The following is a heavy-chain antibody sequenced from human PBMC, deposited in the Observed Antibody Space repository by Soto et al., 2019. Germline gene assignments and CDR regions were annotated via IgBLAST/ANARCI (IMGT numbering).Heavy chain of an antibody. V-gene: IGHV4-30-4*01. Sequence: SETLSLTCTVSGVSISSGGYYWSWIRQPPGKGLEWIGYIYYSGSTYYNPSLKSRVTISVDTSKNQFSLKLSSVTAADTAAYYCARAEQGDYGFFYWGQGTLVTVSS. CDR3: ARAEQGDYGFFY. J-gene: IGHJ4*02. CDR1: GVSISSGGYY. D-gene: IGHD4-17*01. CDR2: IYYSGST.